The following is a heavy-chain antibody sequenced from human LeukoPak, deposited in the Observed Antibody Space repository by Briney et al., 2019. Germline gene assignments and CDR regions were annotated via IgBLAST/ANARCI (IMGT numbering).Heavy chain of an antibody. Sequence: SQTLSLTCAISGDSVSSNSAAWNWIRQSPSRGLEWLGRTYYRSKWYNDYAVSVKSRITINPDTSKNQFSLQLNSVTPEDTAVYYCARDSPTHPNWGSRYFDLWGRGTLVTVSS. J-gene: IGHJ2*01. V-gene: IGHV6-1*01. D-gene: IGHD7-27*01. CDR2: TYYRSKWYN. CDR1: GDSVSSNSAA. CDR3: ARDSPTHPNWGSRYFDL.